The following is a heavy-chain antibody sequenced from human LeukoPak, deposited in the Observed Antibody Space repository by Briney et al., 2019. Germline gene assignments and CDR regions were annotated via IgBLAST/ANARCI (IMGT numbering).Heavy chain of an antibody. J-gene: IGHJ3*02. Sequence: PGRSLRLSCAASGSTFSSYAMHWVRQAPGKGLEWVAVTWYDGSNKYHTDSVKGRFTISRDNSKNTLYLQMNSLRAEDTAVYYCAREGYYYDSSGYYHVTGYDAFDIWGQGTMVIVSS. CDR2: TWYDGSNK. V-gene: IGHV3-33*08. D-gene: IGHD3-22*01. CDR1: GSTFSSYA. CDR3: AREGYYYDSSGYYHVTGYDAFDI.